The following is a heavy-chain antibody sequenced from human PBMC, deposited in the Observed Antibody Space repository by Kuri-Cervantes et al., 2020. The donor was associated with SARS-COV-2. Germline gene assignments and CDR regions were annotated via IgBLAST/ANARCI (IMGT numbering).Heavy chain of an antibody. Sequence: GRSLRLSCAASGFTFHNYGMHWVRQAPGKGLEWVAVISHDGRNKYYADSVKGRFTISRDNSKVTMYLQMSSLRPEDTAVYYCAEDRRRPITSTLQEIYYYGMDVWGQGTAVTVSS. V-gene: IGHV3-30*18. CDR1: GFTFHNYG. CDR3: AEDRRRPITSTLQEIYYYGMDV. CDR2: ISHDGRNK. D-gene: IGHD1-14*01. J-gene: IGHJ6*02.